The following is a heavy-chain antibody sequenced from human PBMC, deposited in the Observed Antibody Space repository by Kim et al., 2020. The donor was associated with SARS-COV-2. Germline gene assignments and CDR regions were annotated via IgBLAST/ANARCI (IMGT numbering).Heavy chain of an antibody. J-gene: IGHJ6*01. CDR3: ARGRLYYYGSGSYANYYY. Sequence: SETLSLTCAVYGGSFSGYYWSWIRQPPGKGLEWIGEINHSGSTNYNPSLKSRVTISVDTSKNQFSLKLSSVTAADTAVYYCARGRLYYYGSGSYANYYY. V-gene: IGHV4-34*01. D-gene: IGHD3-10*01. CDR1: GGSFSGYY. CDR2: INHSGST.